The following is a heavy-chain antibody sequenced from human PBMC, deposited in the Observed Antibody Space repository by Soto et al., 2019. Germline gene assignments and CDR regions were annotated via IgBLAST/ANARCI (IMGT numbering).Heavy chain of an antibody. V-gene: IGHV1-8*01. CDR3: ARRGVAAAGTLTAFDI. J-gene: IGHJ3*02. CDR2: MNPNSGNT. CDR1: GYTFTSYD. Sequence: ASVKVSCKASGYTFTSYDINWVRQATGQGLEWMGWMNPNSGNTGYAQKFQGRVTMTRNTSISTAYMELSSLRSEDTAVYYCARRGVAAAGTLTAFDIRGQGTMVTVSS. D-gene: IGHD6-13*01.